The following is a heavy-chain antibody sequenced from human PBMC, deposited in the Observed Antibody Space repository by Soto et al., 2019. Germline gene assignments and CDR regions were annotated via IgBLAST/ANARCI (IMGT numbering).Heavy chain of an antibody. Sequence: GLDPEWLALIYWDDDKRYSPFLKSRLTITKDTSKNQVVLTMSNMDPVDTARYYCAHIVVAGLGYYFDYWGQGTLVTVSS. D-gene: IGHD6-19*01. V-gene: IGHV2-5*02. CDR2: IYWDDDK. J-gene: IGHJ4*02. CDR3: AHIVVAGLGYYFDY.